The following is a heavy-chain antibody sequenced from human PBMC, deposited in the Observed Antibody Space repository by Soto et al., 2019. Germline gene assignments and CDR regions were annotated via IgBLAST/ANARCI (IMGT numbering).Heavy chain of an antibody. V-gene: IGHV1-2*04. J-gene: IGHJ4*02. CDR3: ARDSLGALNLGGSKAFDY. CDR2: INPNSGGT. D-gene: IGHD3-16*01. Sequence: ASVKVSCKASGYTFTGYYMHWVRQAPGQGLEWMGWINPNSGGTNYAQKFQGWVTMTRDTSISTAYMERSRLRSDDTAVYYCARDSLGALNLGGSKAFDYWGQGSLVTVSS. CDR1: GYTFTGYY.